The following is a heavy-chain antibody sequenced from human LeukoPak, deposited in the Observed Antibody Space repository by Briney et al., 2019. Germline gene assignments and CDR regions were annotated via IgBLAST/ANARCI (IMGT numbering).Heavy chain of an antibody. CDR1: GGSISSYY. J-gene: IGHJ6*02. Sequence: SETLSLTCTVSGGSISSYYWSWIRQPPGKGLEWIGYIYYSGSTNYNPSLKSRVTISVDTSKNQFSLKLSSVTAADTAVYYCARDNRYYDFWSGYYAELPTDYYYYGMDVWGQGTTVTVSS. CDR2: IYYSGST. V-gene: IGHV4-59*01. D-gene: IGHD3-3*01. CDR3: ARDNRYYDFWSGYYAELPTDYYYYGMDV.